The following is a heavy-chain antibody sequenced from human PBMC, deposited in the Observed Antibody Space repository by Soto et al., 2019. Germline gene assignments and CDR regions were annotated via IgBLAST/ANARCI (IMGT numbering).Heavy chain of an antibody. V-gene: IGHV4-34*01. D-gene: IGHD2-2*01. CDR1: GGSFSGYY. CDR2: INHSGST. CDR3: ARKGYQLPVDY. J-gene: IGHJ4*02. Sequence: QVQLQQWGAGLLKPPETLSLTCAVSGGSFSGYYWSWIRQPPGKGLEWIGEINHSGSTNYNPSLKSRVTISVDTYKNQFSLKLSSVTAADTAVYYCARKGYQLPVDYWGQGTLVTVSS.